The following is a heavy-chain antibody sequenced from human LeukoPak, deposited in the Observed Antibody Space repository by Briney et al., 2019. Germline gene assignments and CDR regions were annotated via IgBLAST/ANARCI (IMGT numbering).Heavy chain of an antibody. CDR1: GFTFSSYW. CDR3: AKVRGFGLVPNDY. Sequence: PGGSLRLSCAASGFTFSSYWMSWVRQAPGKGLEWVSSISGGAANSWDADSVKGRFTISRDNSKNTLYLQMKSLRAEDTALYYCAKVRGFGLVPNDYWGQGALVIVSS. V-gene: IGHV3-23*01. J-gene: IGHJ4*02. D-gene: IGHD2-2*01. CDR2: ISGGAANS.